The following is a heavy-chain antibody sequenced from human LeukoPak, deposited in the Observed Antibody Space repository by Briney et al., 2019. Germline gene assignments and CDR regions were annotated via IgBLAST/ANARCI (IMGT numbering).Heavy chain of an antibody. D-gene: IGHD4-17*01. J-gene: IGHJ3*02. CDR1: DDSFSSHY. V-gene: IGHV4-59*11. Sequence: SETLSLTCAVSDDSFSSHYWTWIRQPPGKGLEWIGYISYIGTTNYNPSLKSRVTISIDTSKNQFSLKLSSVTAADTAVYYGARDLVTVTKGFDIWGQGTMVSVSA. CDR2: ISYIGTT. CDR3: ARDLVTVTKGFDI.